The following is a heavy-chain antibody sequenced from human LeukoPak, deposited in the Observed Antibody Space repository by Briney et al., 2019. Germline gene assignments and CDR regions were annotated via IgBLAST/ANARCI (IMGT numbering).Heavy chain of an antibody. CDR2: ISGSGGST. J-gene: IGHJ4*02. D-gene: IGHD6-19*01. V-gene: IGHV3-23*01. Sequence: PGGSLRLSCAASGFTFSSYAMSWVRQAPGKGLEWVSAISGSGGSTYYADSVKGRFTISRDKSKNTLYLQMNSLRAEDTAVYYCAKTPQQWLVPFDYWGQGTLVTVSS. CDR1: GFTFSSYA. CDR3: AKTPQQWLVPFDY.